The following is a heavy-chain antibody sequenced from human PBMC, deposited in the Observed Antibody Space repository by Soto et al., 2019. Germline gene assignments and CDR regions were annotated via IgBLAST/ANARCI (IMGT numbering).Heavy chain of an antibody. D-gene: IGHD5-18*01. Sequence: QVQLVQSGAEVKKPGASVKVSCKASGYTFTSYSISWVRQAPGQGLEWMGWISAYNGNTYHARKLQGRVTMTTDTSTSTAYMELRSLRSNDTTVYYCARDVGYGLIDYWGQGTLVTVSS. V-gene: IGHV1-18*01. CDR1: GYTFTSYS. J-gene: IGHJ4*02. CDR2: ISAYNGNT. CDR3: ARDVGYGLIDY.